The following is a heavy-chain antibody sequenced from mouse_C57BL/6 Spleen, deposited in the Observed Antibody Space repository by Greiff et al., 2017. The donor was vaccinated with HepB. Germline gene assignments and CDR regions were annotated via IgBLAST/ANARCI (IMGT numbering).Heavy chain of an antibody. D-gene: IGHD2-4*01. Sequence: EVKLMESGGDLVKPGGSLKLSCAASGFTFSSYGMSWVRQTPDKRLEWVATISSGGSYTYYPDSVKGRFTISRDNAKNTLYLQLSSLKSEDTAMYYCARRDYDAAYWGQGTLVTVSA. V-gene: IGHV5-6*02. CDR3: ARRDYDAAY. CDR2: ISSGGSYT. CDR1: GFTFSSYG. J-gene: IGHJ3*01.